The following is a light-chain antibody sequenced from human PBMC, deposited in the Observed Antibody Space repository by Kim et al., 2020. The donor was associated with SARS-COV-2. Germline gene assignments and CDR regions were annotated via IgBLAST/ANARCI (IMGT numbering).Light chain of an antibody. J-gene: IGKJ5*01. V-gene: IGKV1-39*01. CDR2: RSS. Sequence: DIQMTQSPSSLSASVGDRVTITCRASQSIGGQLNWFQQKPGNAPRLLINRSSRLQSGVPSRFSGSGSGTDFTLTISSLQPEDIATYYCQQTYRDPITFGQGTRLEIK. CDR1: QSIGGQ. CDR3: QQTYRDPIT.